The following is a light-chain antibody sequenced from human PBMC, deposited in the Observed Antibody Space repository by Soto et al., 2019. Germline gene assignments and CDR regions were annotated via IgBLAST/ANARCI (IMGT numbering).Light chain of an antibody. Sequence: QTVVTQPSSLSASPGASASLTCTLRSGINVGTYRIYWYQQKPGSPPQYLLNYKSDSDKQQGSGVPSRFSGSKDVSANAGILLISGLQSEDEADYYCMIWHSSAWVFGGGTKLTVL. CDR2: YKSDSDK. V-gene: IGLV5-45*03. CDR1: SGINVGTYR. CDR3: MIWHSSAWV. J-gene: IGLJ3*02.